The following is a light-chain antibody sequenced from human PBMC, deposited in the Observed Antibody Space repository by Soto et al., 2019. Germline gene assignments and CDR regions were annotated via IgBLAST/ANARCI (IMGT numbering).Light chain of an antibody. CDR2: GPS. V-gene: IGKV3-20*01. CDR1: QSVSSSY. CDR3: QQDDSSPLT. Sequence: EIVLTQAPGTPSLSPGERATLSCSASQSVSSSYLAWYQQKPGPAPRLLIYGPSSRATGIPDRFSGSGSGTDFTRTISRLEPGDFAVYYCQQDDSSPLTFGGGTKVQIK. J-gene: IGKJ4*01.